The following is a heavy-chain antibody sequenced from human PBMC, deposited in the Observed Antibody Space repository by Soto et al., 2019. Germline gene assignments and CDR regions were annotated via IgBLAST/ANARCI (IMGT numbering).Heavy chain of an antibody. J-gene: IGHJ5*02. CDR1: GYSFTSYW. CDR3: ARTVRGVIIGYNWFDP. D-gene: IGHD3-10*01. V-gene: IGHV5-51*01. Sequence: GESLKISCKGSGYSFTSYWIGWVRQMPGKGLEWMGIIYPGDSDTRYSPSFQGQVTISADKSISTAYLQWSSLKASDTAMYYCARTVRGVIIGYNWFDPWGQGTLVTVS. CDR2: IYPGDSDT.